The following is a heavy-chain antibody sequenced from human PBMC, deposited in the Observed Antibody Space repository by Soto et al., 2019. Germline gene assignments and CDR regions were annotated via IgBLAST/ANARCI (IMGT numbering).Heavy chain of an antibody. J-gene: IGHJ4*02. CDR2: IWYDGSNK. D-gene: IGHD6-13*01. Sequence: VGSLRLSCAASGFTFSSYGMHWVRQAPGKGLEWVAVIWYDGSNKYYADSVKGRFTISRDNSKNTLYLQMNSLRAEDTAVYYCARDLGSSWYYFDYWGQGTLVTVSS. V-gene: IGHV3-33*01. CDR3: ARDLGSSWYYFDY. CDR1: GFTFSSYG.